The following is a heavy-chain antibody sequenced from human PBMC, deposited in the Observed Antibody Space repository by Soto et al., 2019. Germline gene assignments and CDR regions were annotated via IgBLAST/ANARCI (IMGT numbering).Heavy chain of an antibody. CDR1: GFTVSSSA. J-gene: IGHJ4*02. CDR3: AKDRGSGGIVAGTPDY. Sequence: GGSLRLSCAASGFTVSSSAMIWVRQAPGKGLEWVATFSAGGSRYYADSVKGRFTISRNSSQNTLYLQMNGLRAEDTALYYCAKDRGSGGIVAGTPDYWGQGTLVTVSS. D-gene: IGHD6-19*01. CDR2: FSAGGSR. V-gene: IGHV3-23*01.